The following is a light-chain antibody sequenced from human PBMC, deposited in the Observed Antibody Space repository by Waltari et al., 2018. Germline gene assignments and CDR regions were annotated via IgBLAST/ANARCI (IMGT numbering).Light chain of an antibody. CDR2: KAS. J-gene: IGKJ2*01. Sequence: DIQMTQSPSTLSASVGDRVTITCRASQSISSWLAWYQQKPGKVPKLLIYKASSLESGVPSRFSGSGSGTEFTLTISSLQPDDFATYHCQQYNSYPYTFGQGTKLEIK. CDR3: QQYNSYPYT. CDR1: QSISSW. V-gene: IGKV1-5*03.